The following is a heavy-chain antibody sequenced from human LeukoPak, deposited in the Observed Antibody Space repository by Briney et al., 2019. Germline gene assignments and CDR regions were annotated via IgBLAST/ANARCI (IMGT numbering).Heavy chain of an antibody. CDR2: IYSGGAT. Sequence: GGSLRLSCAASGFTFSSIYMSWVRQAPGKGLEGVSLIYSGGATYYADSATGRFTISRDNSRNTLYLQMNSLRDEDTALYYCARGITGTNNWFDPWGQGTLVTVSS. J-gene: IGHJ5*02. V-gene: IGHV3-66*02. CDR1: GFTFSSIY. CDR3: ARGITGTNNWFDP. D-gene: IGHD1/OR15-1a*01.